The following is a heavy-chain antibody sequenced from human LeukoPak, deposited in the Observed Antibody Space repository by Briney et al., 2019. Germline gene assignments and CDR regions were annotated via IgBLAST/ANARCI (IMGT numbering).Heavy chain of an antibody. V-gene: IGHV3-7*01. D-gene: IGHD4-23*01. CDR3: ARVKNSPNYYYYYYMDV. J-gene: IGHJ6*03. Sequence: GGSLRLSCAASGFTFSSYWMSWVRQAPGKGLEWVANIKQDGSEKYYVDSVKGRFTISRDNAKNSLYLQMNSLRAEDTAVYYCARVKNSPNYYYYYYMDVWGKGTTVTVSS. CDR1: GFTFSSYW. CDR2: IKQDGSEK.